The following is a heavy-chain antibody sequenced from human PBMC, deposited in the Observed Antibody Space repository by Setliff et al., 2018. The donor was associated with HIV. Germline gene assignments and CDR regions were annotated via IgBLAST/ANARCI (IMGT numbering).Heavy chain of an antibody. Sequence: ASVKVSCKASGYTFTNYDINWVRQATGQGLEWMGWMNPNSGNTGYAQKFQGRVSMTRDTSIGTAYMQLSGLRSEDTAVYYCARDRTGVTSGEFDPWGQGTLVTVSS. D-gene: IGHD2-21*02. V-gene: IGHV1-8*02. CDR2: MNPNSGNT. J-gene: IGHJ5*02. CDR1: GYTFTNYD. CDR3: ARDRTGVTSGEFDP.